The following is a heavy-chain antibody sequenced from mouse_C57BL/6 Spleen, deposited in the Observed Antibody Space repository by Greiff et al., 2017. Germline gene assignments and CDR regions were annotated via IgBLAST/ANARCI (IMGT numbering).Heavy chain of an antibody. Sequence: EVKLMESGGDLVKPGGSLQLSCAASGFTFSSYGMSWVRQTPDKRLEWVATISSGGSYTYYPDSVKGGFTISRDNAKNTLYLQMRSLKSEDRAMYYCARQVNWNGFDYWGQGTALTVSS. V-gene: IGHV5-6*01. CDR3: ARQVNWNGFDY. CDR1: GFTFSSYG. J-gene: IGHJ2*01. D-gene: IGHD4-1*02. CDR2: ISSGGSYT.